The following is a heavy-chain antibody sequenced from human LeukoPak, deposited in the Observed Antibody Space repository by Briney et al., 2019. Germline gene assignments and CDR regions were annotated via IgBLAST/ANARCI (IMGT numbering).Heavy chain of an antibody. V-gene: IGHV3-23*01. D-gene: IGHD3-22*01. CDR2: ISSRGHST. J-gene: IGHJ5*02. CDR1: GFTFSSYA. CDR3: ANAEGDSSGYYHGWFDP. Sequence: AGGSLRLSCAASGFTFSSYAMSWVRQAPGKGLEWVSAISSRGHSTDYADSVKGRFTISRDNSKNTLYLQMNSLRAEDTAVYYCANAEGDSSGYYHGWFDPWGQGTLVTVSS.